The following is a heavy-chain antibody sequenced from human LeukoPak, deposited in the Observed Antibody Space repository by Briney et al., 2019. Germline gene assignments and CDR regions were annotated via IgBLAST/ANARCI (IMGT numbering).Heavy chain of an antibody. CDR3: AGEYDSKGRFDS. Sequence: PGGSLRLSCAASGFTFSSYVMSWVRQAPGKGLEWVSAITGSGDNTYYADSVKGRFTISRDNSKNTLYLQMNSLRAEDTAVYYCAGEYDSKGRFDSWGQGTQVTVSS. D-gene: IGHD1-26*01. CDR2: ITGSGDNT. J-gene: IGHJ4*02. CDR1: GFTFSSYV. V-gene: IGHV3-23*01.